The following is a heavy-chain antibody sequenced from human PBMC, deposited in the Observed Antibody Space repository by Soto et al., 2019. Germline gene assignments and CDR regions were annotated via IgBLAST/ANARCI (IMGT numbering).Heavy chain of an antibody. CDR1: GFTFTTYW. CDR3: TTVLEY. D-gene: IGHD1-1*01. V-gene: IGHV3-74*01. Sequence: EVQLVQSGGGSVQPGGSLRLSCAASGFTFTTYWMHWVRQVPGKGLVWVSRIDGVGTGTSYSDSVRGRFTISRDNAENMLYLQMNSLRAEDTAVYYCTTVLEYWGQGTLVTVSS. J-gene: IGHJ4*02. CDR2: IDGVGTGT.